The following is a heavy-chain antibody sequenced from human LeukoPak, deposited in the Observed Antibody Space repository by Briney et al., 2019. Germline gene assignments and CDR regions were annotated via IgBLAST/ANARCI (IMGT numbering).Heavy chain of an antibody. CDR2: INHSGST. CDR1: GGSFSGYY. Sequence: SETLSLTCAVYGGSFSGYYWSWIRQPPGKGLEWIGEINHSGSTNYNPSLKSRVTISVDTSKNQFPLKLSSVTAADTAVYYCARGLTAISLYFDYWGQGTLVTVSS. J-gene: IGHJ4*02. D-gene: IGHD2-21*02. CDR3: ARGLTAISLYFDY. V-gene: IGHV4-34*01.